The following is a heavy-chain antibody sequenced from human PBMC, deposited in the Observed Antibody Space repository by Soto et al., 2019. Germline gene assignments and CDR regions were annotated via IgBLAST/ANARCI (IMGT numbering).Heavy chain of an antibody. D-gene: IGHD2-2*01. V-gene: IGHV5-51*01. J-gene: IGHJ6*03. CDR1: GYSFTSYW. Sequence: GESLKISCKGSGYSFTSYWIGWVRQMPGKGLEWMGIIYPGDSDTRYSPSFQGQVTISADKSISTAYLQWSSLKASDTAMYYCARVVVVPAYIHSDYYYYMDVWGKGTTVPVSS. CDR3: ARVVVVPAYIHSDYYYYMDV. CDR2: IYPGDSDT.